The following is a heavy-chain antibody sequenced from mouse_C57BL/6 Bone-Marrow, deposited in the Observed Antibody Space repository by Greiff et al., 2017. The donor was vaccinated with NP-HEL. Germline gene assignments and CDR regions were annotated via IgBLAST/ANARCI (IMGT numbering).Heavy chain of an antibody. Sequence: QVQLQQSGPELVKPGASVKISCKASGYAFSSSWMNWVKQRPGKGLEWIGRIYPGDGDTTYNGKFKGKATLTADKSSSTAYMQLSSLTSEDSAVYFCARSPITTVVATDYWGQGTTLTVSS. CDR2: IYPGDGDT. J-gene: IGHJ2*01. V-gene: IGHV1-82*01. D-gene: IGHD1-1*01. CDR1: GYAFSSSW. CDR3: ARSPITTVVATDY.